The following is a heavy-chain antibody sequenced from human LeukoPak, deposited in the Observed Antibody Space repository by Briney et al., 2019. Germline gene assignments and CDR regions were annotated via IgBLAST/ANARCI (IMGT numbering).Heavy chain of an antibody. CDR3: ARGKYPDNDDYMDV. V-gene: IGHV3-20*04. CDR2: LNWNGGTT. CDR1: GFTFDDHG. J-gene: IGHJ6*03. Sequence: GGSLRLSCAASGFTFDDHGMSWVRQAPGKGLEWGSDLNWNGGTTGYAEAVRGRFTISRDNAKHSLYLQMNSLRVEDTALHYCARGKYPDNDDYMDVWGKGTTVTVSS. D-gene: IGHD1-1*01.